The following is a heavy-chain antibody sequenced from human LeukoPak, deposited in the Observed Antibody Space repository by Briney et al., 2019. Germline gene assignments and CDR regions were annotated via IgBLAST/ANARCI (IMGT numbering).Heavy chain of an antibody. CDR1: GGSINTYY. CDR3: ARHVLTAGSID. J-gene: IGHJ4*02. CDR2: MYNSEST. D-gene: IGHD3-9*01. Sequence: SETLSLTCTISGGSINTYYWSWIRQPPGKGLEWIAYMYNSESTKYNPSLKSRVTISVVTSKKQFSLKLRSVTAADTALYYCARHVLTAGSIDWGQGTLVPVSS. V-gene: IGHV4-59*08.